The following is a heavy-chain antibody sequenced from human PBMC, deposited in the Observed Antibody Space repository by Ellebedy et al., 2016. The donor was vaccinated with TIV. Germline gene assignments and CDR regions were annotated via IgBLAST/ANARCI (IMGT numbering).Heavy chain of an antibody. Sequence: GESLKISXAASGFTFNSYGMHWVRQAPGKGLEWVAVISYDGSNKYYADSVKGRFTISRDNSKNTLYLQMNSLRAEDTAVYYCAKDGNYGDYSGYWGQGTLVTVSP. CDR3: AKDGNYGDYSGY. CDR1: GFTFNSYG. J-gene: IGHJ4*02. V-gene: IGHV3-30*18. CDR2: ISYDGSNK. D-gene: IGHD4-17*01.